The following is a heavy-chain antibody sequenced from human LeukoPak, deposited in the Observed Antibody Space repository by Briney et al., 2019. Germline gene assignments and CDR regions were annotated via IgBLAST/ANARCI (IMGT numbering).Heavy chain of an antibody. J-gene: IGHJ4*02. D-gene: IGHD6-19*01. CDR3: AKDRSGGWSPFDY. CDR1: GFTFSSYA. Sequence: QTGGSLRLSCAASGFTFSSYAMSWVRQAPGKGLEWVSAISGSGGSTYYADSVKGWFTISRDNSKNTLYLQMNSLRAEDTAVYYCAKDRSGGWSPFDYWGQGTLVTVSS. CDR2: ISGSGGST. V-gene: IGHV3-23*01.